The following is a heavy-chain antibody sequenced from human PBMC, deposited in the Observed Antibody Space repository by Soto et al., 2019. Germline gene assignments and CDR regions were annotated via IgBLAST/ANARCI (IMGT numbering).Heavy chain of an antibody. J-gene: IGHJ4*02. Sequence: PGGSLRLSCAASGFTFSSYAMSWVRQAPGKGLEWVSAISGSGGSTYYADSVKGRFTISRDNSKNTLYLQMNSLRAEDTAVYYCAKDPQVLRYFDWSPFDYWGQGTLVTVAS. V-gene: IGHV3-23*01. CDR1: GFTFSSYA. CDR2: ISGSGGST. D-gene: IGHD3-9*01. CDR3: AKDPQVLRYFDWSPFDY.